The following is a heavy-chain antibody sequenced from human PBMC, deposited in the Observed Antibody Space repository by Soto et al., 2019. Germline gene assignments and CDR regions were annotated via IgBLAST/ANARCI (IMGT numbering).Heavy chain of an antibody. D-gene: IGHD1-26*01. CDR3: ARYTSTTNYYYYGMDV. CDR1: GGSFSGYY. V-gene: IGHV4-34*01. Sequence: SETLSLTCAVYGGSFSGYYWSWIRQPPGKGLEWIGEINHSGSTNYNPSLKSRVTISVDTSKNQFSLKLSSVTAADTAVYYCARYTSTTNYYYYGMDVWGQGTTVTVSS. CDR2: INHSGST. J-gene: IGHJ6*02.